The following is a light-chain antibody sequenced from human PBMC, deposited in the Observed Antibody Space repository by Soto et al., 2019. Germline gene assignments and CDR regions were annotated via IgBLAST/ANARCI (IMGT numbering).Light chain of an antibody. CDR3: SSYTSSSTRV. Sequence: QSALTKPASASGSPGQSITISCTGTSSDVGGYNYVSWYQQHPGKDPKLMIYEVSNRHSGVSNRFSGSKSGNTDSLTISGLRAEDEAAYYCSSYTSSSTRVFGGGTKLTVL. CDR2: EVS. CDR1: SSDVGGYNY. V-gene: IGLV2-14*01. J-gene: IGLJ2*01.